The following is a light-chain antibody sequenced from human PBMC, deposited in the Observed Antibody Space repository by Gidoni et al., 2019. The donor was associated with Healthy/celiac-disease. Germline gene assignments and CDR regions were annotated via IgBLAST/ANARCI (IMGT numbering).Light chain of an antibody. CDR2: DAS. J-gene: IGKJ5*01. V-gene: IGKV1-33*01. CDR1: QDISNY. CDR3: QQYDNLPPLIT. Sequence: DIQMTQSPSSLSASVGDRVTITCQASQDISNYLNWYQQKPGKAPKLLIYDASNLETGVPSRFSGSGSGTEFTFTISSLQTEDIATYYCQQYDNLPPLITFGQGTRLEIK.